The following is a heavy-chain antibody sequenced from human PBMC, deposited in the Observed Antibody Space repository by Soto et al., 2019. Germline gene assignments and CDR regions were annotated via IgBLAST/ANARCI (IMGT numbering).Heavy chain of an antibody. V-gene: IGHV3-21*01. CDR1: GFTFSSYS. CDR2: ISSSSSYI. CDR3: ARVGPGFLEWLRTGDYFDY. Sequence: GGSLRLSCAASGFTFSSYSMNWVRQAPGKGLEWVSSISSSSSYIYYADSVKGRFTISRDNAKNSLYLQMNSLRAEDTAVYYCARVGPGFLEWLRTGDYFDYWGQGTLVTVSS. D-gene: IGHD3-3*01. J-gene: IGHJ4*02.